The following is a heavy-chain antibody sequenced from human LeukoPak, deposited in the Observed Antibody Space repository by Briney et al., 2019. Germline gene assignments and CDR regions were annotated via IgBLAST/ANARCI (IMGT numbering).Heavy chain of an antibody. D-gene: IGHD6-13*01. J-gene: IGHJ4*02. CDR1: GFTVSSNY. CDR2: MKYDGSEK. CDR3: ARDIEAAGLFLDY. V-gene: IGHV3-7*01. Sequence: GGSLRLSCAASGFTVSSNYMSWVRQAPGKGLEWVANMKYDGSEKYYVDSVKGRFTISRDNAKKSLYLQMNSLRAEDTAVYYCARDIEAAGLFLDYWGQGTLVTVSS.